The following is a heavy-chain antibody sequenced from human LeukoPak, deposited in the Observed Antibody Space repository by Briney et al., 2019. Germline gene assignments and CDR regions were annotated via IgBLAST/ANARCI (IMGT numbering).Heavy chain of an antibody. CDR1: GFXFNNFG. V-gene: IGHV3-33*01. CDR3: ARGQEYYYDSSAYSKFDY. Sequence: PGGSLRLSCAASGFXFNNFGIHWVREAPGKGLKWVAAIWYDGSNKYYADSVKGRFTISRDNSKNTLYLQMNSLRAEDTALYYCARGQEYYYDSSAYSKFDYWGQGILVTVSS. CDR2: IWYDGSNK. D-gene: IGHD3-22*01. J-gene: IGHJ4*02.